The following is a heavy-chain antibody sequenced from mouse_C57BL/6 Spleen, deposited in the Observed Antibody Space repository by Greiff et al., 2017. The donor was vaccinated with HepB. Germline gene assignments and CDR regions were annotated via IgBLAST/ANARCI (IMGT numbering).Heavy chain of an antibody. CDR1: GFTFSDYG. Sequence: EVKLVESGGGLVKPGGSLKLSCAASGFTFSDYGMHWVRQAPEKGLEWVAYISSGSSTIYYADTVKGRFTISRDNAKTTMFLQMASLRSEDTVMYYCARIYYDYEVAYWGQGTLVTVSA. V-gene: IGHV5-17*01. D-gene: IGHD2-4*01. CDR3: ARIYYDYEVAY. CDR2: ISSGSSTI. J-gene: IGHJ3*01.